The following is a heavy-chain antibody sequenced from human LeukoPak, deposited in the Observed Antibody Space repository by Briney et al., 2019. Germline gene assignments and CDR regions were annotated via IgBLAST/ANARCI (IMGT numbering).Heavy chain of an antibody. J-gene: IGHJ3*02. CDR1: GFTFSNYA. CDR3: AKRMATIDGFDI. V-gene: IGHV3-23*01. D-gene: IGHD5-24*01. Sequence: QPGGSLRLSCAASGFTFSNYAMSWVRQAPGKGLERVSGLSGSGGSTYYADSVKGRFTISRDNSKNTLYLQMNSLRAEDTAVYYCAKRMATIDGFDIWGQGTMVTVSS. CDR2: LSGSGGST.